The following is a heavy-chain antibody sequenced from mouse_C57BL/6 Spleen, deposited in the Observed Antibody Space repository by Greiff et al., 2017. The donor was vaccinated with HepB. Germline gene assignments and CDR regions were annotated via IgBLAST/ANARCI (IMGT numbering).Heavy chain of an antibody. J-gene: IGHJ2*01. CDR1: GYTFTSYG. CDR2: IYPRSGNT. CDR3: ARGDYYGSSLGYFDS. D-gene: IGHD1-1*01. V-gene: IGHV1-81*01. Sequence: QVQLQQSGAELARPGASVKLSCKASGYTFTSYGISWVKQRTGQGLEWIGEIYPRSGNTYYNEKFKGKATLTADKSSSTAYMELRSLTSEDSAVYFCARGDYYGSSLGYFDSWGQGTTLTVSS.